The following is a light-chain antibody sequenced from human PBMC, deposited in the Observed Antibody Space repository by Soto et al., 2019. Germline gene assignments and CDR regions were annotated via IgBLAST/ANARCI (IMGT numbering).Light chain of an antibody. J-gene: IGKJ5*01. V-gene: IGKV1-39*01. Sequence: DIQMTQSPSSLSASVVDRVTITFRASQSISGYLNWYQQKPGKAPNLLIYAASSLQSGVPSRFSGSGSGTDFTLTINSLHPEDFATYYCQQSYSTPITFGQGTRLEIK. CDR2: AAS. CDR3: QQSYSTPIT. CDR1: QSISGY.